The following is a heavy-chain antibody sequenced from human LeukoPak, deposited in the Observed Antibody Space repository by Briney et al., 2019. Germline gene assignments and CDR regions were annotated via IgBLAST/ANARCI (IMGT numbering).Heavy chain of an antibody. CDR2: ISGSGGST. CDR1: GFTFSSYA. D-gene: IGHD3-10*01. Sequence: AGSLRLSCAASGFTFSSYAMSWVRQAPGKGLEWVSAISGSGGSTYYADSVKGRFTISRDNSKNTLYLQMNSLRAEDTAVYYCAKDIWTRALLWFREFEATAFDIWGQGTMVTVSS. V-gene: IGHV3-23*01. CDR3: AKDIWTRALLWFREFEATAFDI. J-gene: IGHJ3*02.